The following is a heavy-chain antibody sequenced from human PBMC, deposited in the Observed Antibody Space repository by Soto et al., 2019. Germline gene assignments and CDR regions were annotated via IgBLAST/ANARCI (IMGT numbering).Heavy chain of an antibody. CDR2: ISYDGSNK. CDR3: EPWFRAFDY. D-gene: IGHD5-18*01. J-gene: IGHJ4*02. CDR1: GFTFSSYG. V-gene: IGHV3-30*03. Sequence: QVQLVESGGGVVQPGRSLRLSCAASGFTFSSYGMHWVRQAPGKGLEWVAVISYDGSNKYYADSVKGRFTSSRENSKNTLYLQTNSLRAEDTAVYYCEPWFRAFDYWGQGTLVTVSS.